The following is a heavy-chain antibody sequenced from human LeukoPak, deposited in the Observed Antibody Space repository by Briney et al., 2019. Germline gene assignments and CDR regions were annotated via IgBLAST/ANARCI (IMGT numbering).Heavy chain of an antibody. D-gene: IGHD3-9*01. V-gene: IGHV3-23*01. CDR2: ISGSGGST. CDR1: GFTFSSYA. CDR3: AKDSDSHNILTGYNWFDP. J-gene: IGHJ5*02. Sequence: GGSLRLSCAASGFTFSSYAMSWVRQAPGKGLEWVSAISGSGGSTYYADSVKGRFTISRDNSKNTLYLQMSTLRADDTAVYYCAKDSDSHNILTGYNWFDPWGQGTLVTVSS.